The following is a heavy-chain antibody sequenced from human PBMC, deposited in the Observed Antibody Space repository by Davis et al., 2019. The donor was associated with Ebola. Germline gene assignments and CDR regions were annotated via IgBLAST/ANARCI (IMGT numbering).Heavy chain of an antibody. V-gene: IGHV4-30-4*01. J-gene: IGHJ3*01. Sequence: SETLSLTCTVSGGSISSGDYYWSWIRQPPGKGLEWIGYIYYSGSTYYNPSLKSRLSISVDMSKNQFSVKLSSVTAADTAVYYCARCNGFYSRAFDVWGHGTKVTVSS. CDR1: GGSISSGDYY. CDR3: ARCNGFYSRAFDV. CDR2: IYYSGST. D-gene: IGHD3-22*01.